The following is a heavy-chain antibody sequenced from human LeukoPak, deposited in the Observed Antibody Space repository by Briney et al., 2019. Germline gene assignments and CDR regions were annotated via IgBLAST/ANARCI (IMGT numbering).Heavy chain of an antibody. CDR2: IRYDGSNK. D-gene: IGHD6-19*01. CDR1: GFTFSSYG. V-gene: IGHV3-30*02. CDR3: AKRGSGWYEDYYYYMDV. Sequence: GGSLRLSCAASGFTFSSYGMHWVRQAPGKGLEWVAFIRYDGSNKYYADSVKGRFTISRDNSKNTLYLQINSLRAEDTAVYYCAKRGSGWYEDYYYYMDVWGKGTTVTISS. J-gene: IGHJ6*03.